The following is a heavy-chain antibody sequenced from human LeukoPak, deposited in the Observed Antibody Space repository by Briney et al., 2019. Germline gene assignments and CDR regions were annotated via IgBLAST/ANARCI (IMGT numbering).Heavy chain of an antibody. Sequence: SETLSLTCAVSGGSISSSSYYWGWIRQPPGKGLEWIGSIYYSGSTYYNPSLKSRVTISVDTSKNQFSLKLSSVTAADTAVYYCARPGEGVLAFDIWGQGTMVTVSS. D-gene: IGHD3-10*01. CDR1: GGSISSSSYY. CDR2: IYYSGST. CDR3: ARPGEGVLAFDI. J-gene: IGHJ3*02. V-gene: IGHV4-39*01.